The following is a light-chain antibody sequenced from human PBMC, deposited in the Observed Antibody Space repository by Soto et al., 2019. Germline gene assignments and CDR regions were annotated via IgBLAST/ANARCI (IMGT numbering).Light chain of an antibody. Sequence: QSALTQPHSASGSPGQSVPISCTGTRSDVGGYNYVSWYQQHPGKAPKLMISEVSKRPSGVPDRFSGSKSGNTASLTVSGLQAEDEADYYCSSFAGNNNLVFGGGTKPPS. CDR3: SSFAGNNNLV. J-gene: IGLJ2*01. CDR1: RSDVGGYNY. V-gene: IGLV2-8*01. CDR2: EVS.